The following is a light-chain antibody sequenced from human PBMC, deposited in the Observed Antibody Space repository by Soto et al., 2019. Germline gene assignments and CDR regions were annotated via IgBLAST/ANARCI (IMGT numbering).Light chain of an antibody. CDR1: QSVTNSY. V-gene: IGKV3-20*01. Sequence: EIVLTQSPGTQSLSPGERATLSCRASQSVTNSYLTWYQQKPGQAPRLLIYAASIRVTGIPDRFSGSGSGRDFTLTISRLEPEDSAVYYCQQYGSSPGTFGQGTKVDIK. J-gene: IGKJ1*01. CDR2: AAS. CDR3: QQYGSSPGT.